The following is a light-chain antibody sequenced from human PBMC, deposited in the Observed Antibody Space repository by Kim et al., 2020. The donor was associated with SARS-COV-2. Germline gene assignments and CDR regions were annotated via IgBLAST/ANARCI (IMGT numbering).Light chain of an antibody. CDR3: QQSYSTPLT. V-gene: IGKV1-39*01. J-gene: IGKJ4*01. CDR1: QTISSS. CDR2: GAS. Sequence: DIQMTQSPSSLSASVGDRVTITCRTSQTISSSLNWYQQKPGKAPKFLIYGASTLQSGVSPRFSGSGSGTDFTLTISSLQPEDFATYYCQQSYSTPLTFGGGTKVEIK.